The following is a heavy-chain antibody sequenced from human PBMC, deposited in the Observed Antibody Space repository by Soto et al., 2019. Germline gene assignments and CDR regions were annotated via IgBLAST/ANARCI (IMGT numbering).Heavy chain of an antibody. V-gene: IGHV3-23*01. D-gene: IGHD1-7*01. CDR2: VSASGERT. CDR3: ARELPPDL. CDR1: GFSFDTYA. Sequence: GGSLRLSCAASGFSFDTYAMTWVRQAPGKGLDWVSAVSASGERTYYADSVRGRFIISRDNSKNMLFLEMNGLRGEDSAVYYCARELPPDLWGQGTLVTVSS. J-gene: IGHJ5*02.